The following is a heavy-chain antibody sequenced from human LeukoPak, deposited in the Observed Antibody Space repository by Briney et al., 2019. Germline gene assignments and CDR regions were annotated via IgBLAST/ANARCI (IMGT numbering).Heavy chain of an antibody. J-gene: IGHJ5*02. D-gene: IGHD4-23*01. CDR2: ISAYNGNT. CDR3: ARGSPTVGGNWFDP. V-gene: IGHV1-18*01. CDR1: GYTFTSYG. Sequence: VASVTVSCKASGYTFTSYGISWVRQAPGQGLEWMGWISAYNGNTNYAQKLQGRVTMTTDTSTSTAYMELRSLRSDDTAVYYCARGSPTVGGNWFDPWGQGTLVTVSS.